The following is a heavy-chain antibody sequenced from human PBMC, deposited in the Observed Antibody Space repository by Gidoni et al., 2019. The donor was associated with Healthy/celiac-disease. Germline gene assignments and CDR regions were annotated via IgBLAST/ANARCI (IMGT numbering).Heavy chain of an antibody. CDR2: ST. CDR3: ARGGYSYGAITYFDY. J-gene: IGHJ4*02. V-gene: IGHV4-30-2*05. Sequence: STYYNPSLKSRVTISVDTSKNQFSLKLSSVTAADTAVYYCARGGYSYGAITYFDYWGQGTLVTVSS. D-gene: IGHD5-18*01.